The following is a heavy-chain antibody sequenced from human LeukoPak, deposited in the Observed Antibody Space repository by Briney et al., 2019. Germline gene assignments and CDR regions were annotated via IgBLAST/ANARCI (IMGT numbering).Heavy chain of an antibody. CDR3: ARGALITMVRGVTPEKY. CDR1: GYTFTGYY. Sequence: ASVKVSCKASGYTFTGYYMHWVRQAPGQGLEWMGWINPNSGGTNYAQKFQGRVTMTRDTSISAAYMELSRLRSDDTAVYYCARGALITMVRGVTPEKYWGQGTLVTVSS. CDR2: INPNSGGT. D-gene: IGHD3-10*01. J-gene: IGHJ4*02. V-gene: IGHV1-2*02.